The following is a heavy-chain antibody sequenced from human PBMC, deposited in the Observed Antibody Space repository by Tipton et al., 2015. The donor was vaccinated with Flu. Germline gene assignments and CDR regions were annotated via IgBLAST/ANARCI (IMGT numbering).Heavy chain of an antibody. D-gene: IGHD3-10*01. V-gene: IGHV4-61*09. CDR2: AYITGST. CDR3: ASITLIRGNYYFGMDV. Sequence: TLSLTCTVSGGSISSGSDYWSWIRQPAGKGLEWIGHAYITGSTNYNPSLRSRVTISIDTSKSQFSLKLSSVTAADTAVYYCASITLIRGNYYFGMDVWGQGTTVTVSS. J-gene: IGHJ6*02. CDR1: GGSISSGSDY.